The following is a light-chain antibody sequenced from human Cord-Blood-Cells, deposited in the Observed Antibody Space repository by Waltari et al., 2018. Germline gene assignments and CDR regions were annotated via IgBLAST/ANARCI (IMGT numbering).Light chain of an antibody. CDR1: SSNIGSNY. J-gene: IGLJ1*01. CDR2: RNN. Sequence: QSVLPQPPSASGTPGQRVTISCFGSSSNIGSNYVNWYQKRPGTAPKLLIYRNNQRPSGVPDRFSGSKSGTSASLAISGLRSEDEADYYCAAWDDSLSGYVFGTGTKVTVL. V-gene: IGLV1-47*01. CDR3: AAWDDSLSGYV.